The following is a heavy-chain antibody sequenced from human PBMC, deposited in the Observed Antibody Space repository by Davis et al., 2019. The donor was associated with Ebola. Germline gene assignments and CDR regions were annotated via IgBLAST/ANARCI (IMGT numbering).Heavy chain of an antibody. CDR2: ISGSGDST. CDR1: GFTFSDYA. Sequence: PGGSLRLSCAASGFTFSDYALNWVRQAPGKGLEWVSSISGSGDSTYYADSMKGRFTISRDNSKNSLHLQMNSLRAEDTAVYYCAKQGCTRATCYMNLWGQGTLVTVSS. D-gene: IGHD2-15*01. J-gene: IGHJ4*02. V-gene: IGHV3-23*01. CDR3: AKQGCTRATCYMNL.